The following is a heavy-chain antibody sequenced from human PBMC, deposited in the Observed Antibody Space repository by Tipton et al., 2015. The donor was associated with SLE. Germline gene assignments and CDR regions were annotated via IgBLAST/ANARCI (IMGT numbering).Heavy chain of an antibody. D-gene: IGHD6-13*01. J-gene: IGHJ4*02. V-gene: IGHV4-4*07. CDR3: ARRRGSSWYEDYFDY. Sequence: LRLSCTISGGSISSYYWSWIRQPAGGGLEWIGRIYTNENTNYNPSLKSRVTMSVDTSKNHFSLKLISVTAVDTAVYYCARRRGSSWYEDYFDYWGQGTLVTVSS. CDR1: GGSISSYY. CDR2: IYTNENT.